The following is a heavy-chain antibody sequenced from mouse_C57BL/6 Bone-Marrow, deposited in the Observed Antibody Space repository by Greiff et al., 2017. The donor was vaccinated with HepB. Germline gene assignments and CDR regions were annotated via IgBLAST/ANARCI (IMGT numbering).Heavy chain of an antibody. CDR1: GFTFSNYA. CDR2: ISDGGSYT. J-gene: IGHJ3*01. V-gene: IGHV5-4*01. CDR3: ARDGFPGFAY. Sequence: EVHLVESGGGLVKPGGSLKLSCAASGFTFSNYAMSWVRQTPEKRLEWVATISDGGSYTYYPDNVKGRFTISRDNAKNNLYLQMSHLKSEDTAMYYCARDGFPGFAYWGQGTLVTVSA.